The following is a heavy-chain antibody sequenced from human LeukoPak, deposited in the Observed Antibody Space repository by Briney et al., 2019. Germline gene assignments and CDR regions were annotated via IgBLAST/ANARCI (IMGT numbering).Heavy chain of an antibody. CDR2: IFYTGTT. CDR1: GGSISSTSYY. D-gene: IGHD4-23*01. Sequence: SETLSLTCAVSGGSISSTSYYWGWIRQPPGKGLEWIGSIFYTGTTYYNPSLKSRVTISVDTSKNQFSLKLSSVTAADTAVYYCAREGAVVLGNFDCWGQGTLVTVSS. J-gene: IGHJ4*02. CDR3: AREGAVVLGNFDC. V-gene: IGHV4-39*07.